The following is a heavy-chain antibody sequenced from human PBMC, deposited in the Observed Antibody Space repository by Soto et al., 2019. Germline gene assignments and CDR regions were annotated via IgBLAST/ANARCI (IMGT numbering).Heavy chain of an antibody. CDR2: IIPIFGTA. J-gene: IGHJ5*02. CDR3: ARVLRGYSSSLNWFDP. Sequence: QVQLVQSGAEVKKPGSSVKVSCKASGGTFSSYAISWVRQAPGQGLEWMGGIIPIFGTANYAQKFQGRVTITADESTSIAYMELSSLRSEDTAVYYCARVLRGYSSSLNWFDPWGQGTLVTVSS. V-gene: IGHV1-69*01. D-gene: IGHD6-13*01. CDR1: GGTFSSYA.